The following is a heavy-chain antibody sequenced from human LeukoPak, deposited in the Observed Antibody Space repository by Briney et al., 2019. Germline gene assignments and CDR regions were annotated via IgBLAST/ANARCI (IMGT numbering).Heavy chain of an antibody. CDR3: ARDLGGSSSWYLWFDP. Sequence: KPGGSLRLSCAASGFTFSSYSMNWVRQAPGKGLEWVSSISSSSSYIYYAGSVKGRFTISRDNAKNSLYLQMNSLRAEDTAVYYCARDLGGSSSWYLWFDPWGQGTLVTVSS. CDR2: ISSSSSYI. V-gene: IGHV3-21*01. CDR1: GFTFSSYS. J-gene: IGHJ5*02. D-gene: IGHD6-13*01.